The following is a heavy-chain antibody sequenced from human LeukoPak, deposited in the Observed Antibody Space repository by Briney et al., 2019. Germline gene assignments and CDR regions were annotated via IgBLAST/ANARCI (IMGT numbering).Heavy chain of an antibody. V-gene: IGHV1-8*01. CDR2: MNPNSGNT. CDR3: ARGGWTESGYYFDY. CDR1: GYTYTSYD. D-gene: IGHD3/OR15-3a*01. Sequence: GASVKVSCKASGYTYTSYDINWARQATGQGLEWMGWMNPNSGNTGYAQKFQGRVTITRNTSISTAYMELSSLRSEDTAVYYCARGGWTESGYYFDYGARETRVPVS. J-gene: IGHJ4*02.